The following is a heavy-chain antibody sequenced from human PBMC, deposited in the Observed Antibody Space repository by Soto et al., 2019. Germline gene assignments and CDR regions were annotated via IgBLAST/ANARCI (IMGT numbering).Heavy chain of an antibody. V-gene: IGHV3-30-3*01. CDR2: ISYDGSNK. J-gene: IGHJ6*02. CDR3: ARVVAAKAMDV. Sequence: QVQLVESGGGVVQPGRSLRLSCAASGFTFSSYAMHWVRQAPGKGLEWMAVISYDGSNKYYADSVKGRFTISRDNSKNTLNLQMNSLRAEDTAVYYCARVVAAKAMDVWGQGTTVTVSS. CDR1: GFTFSSYA. D-gene: IGHD6-13*01.